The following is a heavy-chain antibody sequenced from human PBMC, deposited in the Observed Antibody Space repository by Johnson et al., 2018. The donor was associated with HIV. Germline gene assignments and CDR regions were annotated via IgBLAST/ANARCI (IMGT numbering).Heavy chain of an antibody. J-gene: IGHJ3*02. D-gene: IGHD6-6*01. V-gene: IGHV3-30*02. CDR2: IRYDGSNK. Sequence: QVQLVESGGGVVQPGGSLRLSCAASGFTFSSYGMHWVRQAPGKGLEWVAFIRYDGSNKYYADSVKGRFTISRDNSKNTLYLQMNSLRAEDTAVYYCAREWGIAARRGGAFDIWGQGTMVTVSS. CDR1: GFTFSSYG. CDR3: AREWGIAARRGGAFDI.